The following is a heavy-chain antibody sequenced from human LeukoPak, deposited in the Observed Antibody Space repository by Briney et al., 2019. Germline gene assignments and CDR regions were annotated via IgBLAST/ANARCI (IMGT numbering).Heavy chain of an antibody. V-gene: IGHV3-66*01. D-gene: IGHD4/OR15-4a*01. CDR3: TRDSANYHFAY. CDR1: GFTVKDNF. J-gene: IGHJ4*02. CDR2: LYSGGAT. Sequence: SGGSLRLSCAASGFTVKDNFMSWVRQAPGKGLERVSVLYSGGATYYADSVKGRFTISRDNSKNIVFLQMNDLRTEDTAFYYCTRDSANYHFAYWGQGALVTVSS.